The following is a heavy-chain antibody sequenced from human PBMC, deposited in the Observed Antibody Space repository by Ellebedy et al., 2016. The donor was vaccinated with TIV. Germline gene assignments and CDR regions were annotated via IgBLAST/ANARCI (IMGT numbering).Heavy chain of an antibody. D-gene: IGHD2-15*01. CDR1: GGSISSSSYY. J-gene: IGHJ4*02. Sequence: SETLSLTCTVSGGSISSSSYYWGWIRQPPGKGLEWIGSIYYSGSTNYNPSLKSRVTISVDTSKNQFSLKLSSVTAADTAVYYCARGGRYCSGGSCYPLHDYWGQGTLVTVSS. V-gene: IGHV4-39*07. CDR3: ARGGRYCSGGSCYPLHDY. CDR2: IYYSGST.